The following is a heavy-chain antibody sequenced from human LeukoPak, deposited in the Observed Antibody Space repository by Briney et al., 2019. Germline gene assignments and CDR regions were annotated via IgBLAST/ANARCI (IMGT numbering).Heavy chain of an antibody. CDR2: IYSGGST. J-gene: IGHJ4*02. CDR1: GFTVSSNY. CDR3: ARDPNVEVGY. Sequence: TGGSLRLSCAASGFTVSSNYMSWVRQAPGKGLEWVSVIYSGGSTYYADSVKGRFTISRDNSQNTLHLQMNSLRAEDTAVYYCARDPNVEVGYWGQGTLVTVSS. V-gene: IGHV3-53*01. D-gene: IGHD5-24*01.